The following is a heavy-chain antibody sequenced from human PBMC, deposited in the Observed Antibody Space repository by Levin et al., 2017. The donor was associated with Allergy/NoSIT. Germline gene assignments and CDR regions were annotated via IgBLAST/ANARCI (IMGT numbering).Heavy chain of an antibody. CDR3: AACTSAATHFEYYYGLEV. V-gene: IGHV1-18*01. J-gene: IGHJ6*02. Sequence: GGSLRLSCKASGYTFSNSGINWVRQAPGQGLEWMGWISVYSGRTIYAKRYLDRLTMTTDTSTSGFHMELRNLTSDDTAVYYCAACTSAATHFEYYYGLEVWGQGTTVTVSS. D-gene: IGHD2-15*01. CDR2: ISVYSGRT. CDR1: GYTFSNSG.